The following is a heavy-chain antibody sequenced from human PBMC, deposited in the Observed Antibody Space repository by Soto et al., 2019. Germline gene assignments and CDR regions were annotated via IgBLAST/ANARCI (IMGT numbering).Heavy chain of an antibody. CDR2: ISGSGGST. CDR3: AKDKRGVVIMASYYFDY. J-gene: IGHJ4*02. D-gene: IGHD3-3*01. V-gene: IGHV3-23*01. CDR1: GFTFSSYA. Sequence: GGSLRLSCAASGFTFSSYAMSWVHQAPGKGLEWVSAISGSGGSTYYADSVKGRFTISRDNSKNTLYLQMNSLRAEDTAVYYCAKDKRGVVIMASYYFDYWGQGTLVTVSS.